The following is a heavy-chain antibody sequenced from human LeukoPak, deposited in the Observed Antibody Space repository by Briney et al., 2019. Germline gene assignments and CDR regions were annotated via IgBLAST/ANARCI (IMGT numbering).Heavy chain of an antibody. J-gene: IGHJ6*03. Sequence: GESLKISCKGSGYTFTNYWIGWVRQMPGKGLEWMGIIYPGDSDTRYSPSFQGQVTISVDKSISTAYLQWSSLKASDTAKYYCARLPWGNYYYYYMDVWGKGTTVTVSS. V-gene: IGHV5-51*01. CDR3: ARLPWGNYYYYYMDV. D-gene: IGHD3-16*01. CDR1: GYTFTNYW. CDR2: IYPGDSDT.